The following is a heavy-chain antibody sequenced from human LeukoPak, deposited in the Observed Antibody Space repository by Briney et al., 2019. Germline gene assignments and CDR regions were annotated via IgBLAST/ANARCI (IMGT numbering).Heavy chain of an antibody. D-gene: IGHD5-24*01. Sequence: SETLSLTCTVSGDSISDYYWSWIRQPPGRGLEWIGEVYYSGSTHYNPSLKSRVTISVDTSKNQFSLKLRSVTAADTAVYYCARELDGNGGGFDPWGQGTLVTVSS. V-gene: IGHV4-59*01. CDR2: VYYSGST. CDR1: GDSISDYY. J-gene: IGHJ5*02. CDR3: ARELDGNGGGFDP.